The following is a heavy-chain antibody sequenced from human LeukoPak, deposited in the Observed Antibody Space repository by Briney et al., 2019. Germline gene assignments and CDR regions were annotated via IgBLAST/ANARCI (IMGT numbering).Heavy chain of an antibody. V-gene: IGHV4-38-2*01. J-gene: IGHJ5*02. CDR1: GFTFSDYY. CDR2: ISHTGST. Sequence: LRLSCAASGFTFSDYYMSWIRQAPGKGLECIGSISHTGSTYYNPSLESRVTISLDTSNNQFSLELSSVTAADTAVYYCARTYINFSNYFDPWGQGSLVTVSS. CDR3: ARTYINFSNYFDP. D-gene: IGHD4-11*01.